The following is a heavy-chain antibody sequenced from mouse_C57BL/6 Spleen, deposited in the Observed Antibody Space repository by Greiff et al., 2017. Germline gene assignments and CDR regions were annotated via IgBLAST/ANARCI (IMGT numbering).Heavy chain of an antibody. CDR1: GYTFTSYW. CDR2: IYPSDSDT. Sequence: VQLPQPGAELVRPGSSVQLSCKASGYTFTSYWMDWVKQRPGQGLEWIGNIYPSDSDTHYNQKIKDKATLTVDKSSSTAYRQLSSLTSEDSAVYYWARDTTGEARGDFDVWGTGTTVTVAS. J-gene: IGHJ1*03. V-gene: IGHV1-61*01. CDR3: ARDTTGEARGDFDV. D-gene: IGHD1-1*01.